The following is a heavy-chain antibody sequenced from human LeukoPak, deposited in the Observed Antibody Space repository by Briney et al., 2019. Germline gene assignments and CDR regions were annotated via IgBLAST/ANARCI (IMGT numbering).Heavy chain of an antibody. CDR1: GASISSYY. J-gene: IGHJ4*02. V-gene: IGHV4-59*08. CDR3: ARQGPETKQYYDFWSGYYTDSPFDY. Sequence: ETLSLTCTVPGASISSYYWSWIRQPPGKGLEWIGYIYYSGSTNSNPSLKSRVTISVDTSKNQFSLKLSSVTAADTAVYYCARQGPETKQYYDFWSGYYTDSPFDYWGQGTLVTVSS. CDR2: IYYSGST. D-gene: IGHD3-3*01.